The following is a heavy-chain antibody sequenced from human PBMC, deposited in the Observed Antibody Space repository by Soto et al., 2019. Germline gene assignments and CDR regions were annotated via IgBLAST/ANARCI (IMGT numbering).Heavy chain of an antibody. Sequence: SETLSLTCAVYGGSFSGYYWNWIRQPPGKGLEWIGEINHSGSTNYSPSLKSRVTISVETSKNQISLKLSSVTAADMAVYYCARLPISGGLDYWGPGTLVTDSS. V-gene: IGHV4-34*01. J-gene: IGHJ4*02. CDR3: ARLPISGGLDY. CDR1: GGSFSGYY. D-gene: IGHD2-15*01. CDR2: INHSGST.